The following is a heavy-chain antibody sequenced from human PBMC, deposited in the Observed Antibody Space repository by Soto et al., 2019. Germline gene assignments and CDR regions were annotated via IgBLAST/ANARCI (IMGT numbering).Heavy chain of an antibody. D-gene: IGHD2-2*02. V-gene: IGHV4-59*01. Sequence: QVQLQESGPGLVKPSETLSLTCSVSGASISSYYWSWIRQPPGKGLEWIGYIYYSGSTNYNPSLKSRFTTSVDTSKNQFSLQLSSVTAADTAVYYCARDLLGCSTTSCYTKFQHWGQGTLVTVSS. CDR2: IYYSGST. CDR1: GASISSYY. J-gene: IGHJ1*01. CDR3: ARDLLGCSTTSCYTKFQH.